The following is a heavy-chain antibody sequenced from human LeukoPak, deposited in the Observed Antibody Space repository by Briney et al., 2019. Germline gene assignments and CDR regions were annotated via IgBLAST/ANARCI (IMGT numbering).Heavy chain of an antibody. D-gene: IGHD5-18*01. CDR3: AKVNPQTANSIDD. CDR1: GYTFTSYG. V-gene: IGHV1-18*01. Sequence: GASVKVSCKASGYTFTSYGVSWVRQVPGQGLEWMGWISAYNGNTNYAQKLQGRVTMTTDTSTSTAYMELRSLRSDDTAVYYCAKVNPQTANSIDDWGQGTLVTVSS. CDR2: ISAYNGNT. J-gene: IGHJ4*02.